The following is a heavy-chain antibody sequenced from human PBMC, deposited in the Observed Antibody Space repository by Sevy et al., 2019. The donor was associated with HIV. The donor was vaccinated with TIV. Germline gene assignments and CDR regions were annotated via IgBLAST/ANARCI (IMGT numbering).Heavy chain of an antibody. J-gene: IGHJ4*02. CDR2: ISAYNGNT. V-gene: IGHV1-18*04. D-gene: IGHD2-15*01. CDR3: AKDRGYCSVGNCYSDS. CDR1: GYTFTNYG. Sequence: ASVKVSCKASGYTFTNYGISWVRQAPGQGLEWMGWISAYNGNTNYAQSLQGRVTMTTDTSTNTAYMELRSLRSDDTAVYFYAKDRGYCSVGNCYSDSWGQGTLVTVSS.